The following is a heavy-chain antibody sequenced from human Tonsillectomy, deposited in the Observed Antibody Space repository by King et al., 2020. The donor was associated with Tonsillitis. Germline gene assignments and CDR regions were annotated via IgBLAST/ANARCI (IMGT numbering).Heavy chain of an antibody. V-gene: IGHV1-2*02. CDR2: INPNSGGT. J-gene: IGHJ3*02. D-gene: IGHD6-19*01. CDR3: ARARIAVAGTDAFDI. Sequence: QLVQSGAEVKKPGASVKVSCKASGYTFTGYYMHWVRQAPGHGLEWMGWINPNSGGTNYAQKFQGRVTMTRETSISTVYMELSRLRSDDTAVYYCARARIAVAGTDAFDIWGQGTMVTVSS. CDR1: GYTFTGYY.